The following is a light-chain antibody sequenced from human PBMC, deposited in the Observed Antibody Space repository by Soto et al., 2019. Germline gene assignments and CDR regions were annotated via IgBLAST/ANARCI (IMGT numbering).Light chain of an antibody. CDR3: SSFRSKRPLYV. V-gene: IGLV2-14*01. Sequence: QSALTQPASVSGSPGQSITISCTGTSSDVGGYNFVSWYQQHPGKAPKLMILEVSNRPSGVSNRFSGSKSGDTASLTISGLQAEDEADYYCSSFRSKRPLYVSGTGTKVTVL. CDR1: SSDVGGYNF. J-gene: IGLJ1*01. CDR2: EVS.